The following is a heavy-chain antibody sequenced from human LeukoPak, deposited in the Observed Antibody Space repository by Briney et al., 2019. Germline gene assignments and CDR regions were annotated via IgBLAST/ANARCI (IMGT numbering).Heavy chain of an antibody. V-gene: IGHV1-3*01. D-gene: IGHD3-10*01. Sequence: ASVKVSCKASGYTFTTYSMHWVRQAPGQRLEWMGWINAGNGNTKYSQKFQGRVTITRDTSASTVYMELSSLRSEDTAVYYCARDFARFGELEFLPDYWGQGTLVTVSS. J-gene: IGHJ4*02. CDR1: GYTFTTYS. CDR2: INAGNGNT. CDR3: ARDFARFGELEFLPDY.